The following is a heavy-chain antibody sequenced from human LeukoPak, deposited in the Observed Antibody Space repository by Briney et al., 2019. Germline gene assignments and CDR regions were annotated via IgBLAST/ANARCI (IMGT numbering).Heavy chain of an antibody. V-gene: IGHV3-74*01. CDR3: VRDYQFIQEV. CDR2: ISTDGKST. D-gene: IGHD2-2*01. CDR1: GFTFSNYW. J-gene: IGHJ6*02. Sequence: GGSLRLSCVASGFTFSNYWMLWVRQAPGKGLMWVSLISTDGKSTRYAESVKGRFTISRDNAKNALYLQMDILRVGDTALYFCVRDYQFIQEVWGQGTTVTVSS.